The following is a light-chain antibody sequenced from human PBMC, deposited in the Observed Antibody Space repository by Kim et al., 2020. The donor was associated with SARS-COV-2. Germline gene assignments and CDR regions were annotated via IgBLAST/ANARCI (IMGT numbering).Light chain of an antibody. Sequence: GQRFTISCSGSNSNIGSNTVNWYQQVPGTAPKLLIYLNSQRPSGVPDRFSGSKSGTSASLAISGLQSEDEADYYCATWDDSPDGPVFGGGTQLTVL. CDR2: LNS. CDR1: NSNIGSNT. V-gene: IGLV1-44*01. J-gene: IGLJ2*01. CDR3: ATWDDSPDGPV.